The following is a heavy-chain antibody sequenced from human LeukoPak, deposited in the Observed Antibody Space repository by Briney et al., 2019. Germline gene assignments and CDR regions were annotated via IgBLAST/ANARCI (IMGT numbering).Heavy chain of an antibody. Sequence: VASVKVSCKASGYTFTSYYMHWVRQAPGQGLEWMGIINPSGGSTSYAQKFQGRVTMTRDMSTSTVYMELSSLRSEDTAVYYCASDQDPTRFDPWGQGTLVTVSS. CDR3: ASDQDPTRFDP. CDR1: GYTFTSYY. CDR2: INPSGGST. V-gene: IGHV1-46*01. J-gene: IGHJ5*02.